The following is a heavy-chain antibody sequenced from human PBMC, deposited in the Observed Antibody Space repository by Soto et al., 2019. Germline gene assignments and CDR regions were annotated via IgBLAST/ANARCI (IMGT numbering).Heavy chain of an antibody. J-gene: IGHJ4*02. CDR3: ARNETSGYFDY. Sequence: QLQLQESGPGLVKPSETLSLTCTVSGGSISNTKYYWVWIRQPPGKGLEWIGSIYYSGSTHYSPYLKSRVTISVDTSKNQFSLKLSSVIAADTAVYYCARNETSGYFDYWGRGTLVTVSS. V-gene: IGHV4-39*01. CDR2: IYYSGST. D-gene: IGHD3-22*01. CDR1: GGSISNTKYY.